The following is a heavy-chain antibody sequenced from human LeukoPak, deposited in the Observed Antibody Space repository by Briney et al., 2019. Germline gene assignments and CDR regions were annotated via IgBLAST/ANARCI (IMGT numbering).Heavy chain of an antibody. J-gene: IGHJ6*03. CDR2: ISGSGGST. Sequence: GGSLRLSCAASGFTFSDYYMSWVRQAPGKGLEWVSAISGSGGSTYYADSVKGRFTISRDNSKNTLYLQMNSLRAEDTAVYYCAKVWSSHYYYMDVWGKGTTVTVSS. V-gene: IGHV3-23*01. CDR1: GFTFSDYY. CDR3: AKVWSSHYYYMDV. D-gene: IGHD3-10*01.